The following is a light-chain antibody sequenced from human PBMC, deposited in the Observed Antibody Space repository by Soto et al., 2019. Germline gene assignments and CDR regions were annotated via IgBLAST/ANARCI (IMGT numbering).Light chain of an antibody. CDR1: RSVSVN. J-gene: IGKJ2*01. Sequence: EIVMTQSPATLSVSPGEGATLSCRASRSVSVNLAWYQQKPGQAPRLLIYGASTRATGVPARFSGGGSGTDFTLAISSLQSEDSAIYYCQQYNQWPLYTFGQGTKLEI. CDR2: GAS. CDR3: QQYNQWPLYT. V-gene: IGKV3-15*01.